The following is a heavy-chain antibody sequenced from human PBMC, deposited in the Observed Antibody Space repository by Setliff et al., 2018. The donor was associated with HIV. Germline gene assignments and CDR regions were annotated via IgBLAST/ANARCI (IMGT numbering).Heavy chain of an antibody. CDR2: IFPGDSDT. CDR1: GYTFTTYW. Sequence: GESLKISCKGSGYTFTTYWIAWVRQMPGKGLEWMGIIFPGDSDTRYSPSFQGQVTISADKSITTAYLQWSSLKASDTAMYYCARLGRWHYYYGMDVWGQGTTVTVSS. CDR3: ARLGRWHYYYGMDV. V-gene: IGHV5-51*01. J-gene: IGHJ6*02. D-gene: IGHD2-15*01.